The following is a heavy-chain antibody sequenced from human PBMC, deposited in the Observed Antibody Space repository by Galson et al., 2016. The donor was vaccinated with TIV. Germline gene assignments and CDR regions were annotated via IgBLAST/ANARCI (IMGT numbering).Heavy chain of an antibody. CDR3: GKNSRPDASMYYYYCHGMDV. Sequence: SLRLSCAASGFTFSSYALTWVRQAPGKGLEWVSVINWKGNSVNYADSVRGRFTISRDNAKNSLYLQMNSLTPEDTALYYCGKNSRPDASMYYYYCHGMDVWGRGTTVIVSS. CDR2: INWKGNSV. J-gene: IGHJ6*02. CDR1: GFTFSSYA. V-gene: IGHV3-9*01. D-gene: IGHD5-18*01.